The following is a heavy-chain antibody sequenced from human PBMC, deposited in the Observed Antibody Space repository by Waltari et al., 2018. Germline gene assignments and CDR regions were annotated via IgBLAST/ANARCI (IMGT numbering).Heavy chain of an antibody. CDR1: GFTYSMYW. D-gene: IGHD4-17*01. Sequence: EVQLVESGGGLVQPGGSLRLSCAASGFTYSMYWMHWVRQVPGKGLVWVSRSNSDGSSTSYADSVKGRFTISKDNAKNTVYLQMNSLRAEDTAIYYCARGARRTTVTTGWWYFDLWGRGTLVTVSS. CDR3: ARGARRTTVTTGWWYFDL. CDR2: SNSDGSST. J-gene: IGHJ2*01. V-gene: IGHV3-74*01.